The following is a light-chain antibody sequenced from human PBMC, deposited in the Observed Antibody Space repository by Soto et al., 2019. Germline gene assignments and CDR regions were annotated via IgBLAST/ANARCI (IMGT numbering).Light chain of an antibody. CDR1: QRITSRY. J-gene: IGKJ3*01. V-gene: IGKV3-20*01. Sequence: EIVLTQSPGTLSLSPGERATLTCRASQRITSRYLAWYQQKPGQAPRLLIYGASIRASGISDRFSGSGSGTDFTLTISSLEAEDFAVYYCQHHGSSARTFTFGPGTKVDI. CDR3: QHHGSSARTFT. CDR2: GAS.